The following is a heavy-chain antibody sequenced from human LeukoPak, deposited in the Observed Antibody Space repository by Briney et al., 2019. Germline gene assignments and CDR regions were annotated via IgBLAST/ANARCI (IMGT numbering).Heavy chain of an antibody. D-gene: IGHD3-22*01. Sequence: GASVKVSCKASGYTFTGYYMHWVRQAPGQGLEWMGWINPNSGGTNYGQKFQGRVTMTRDTSISTAYMELSRLRSDDTAVYYCALSNYYDSSGYPFWYYYYMDVWGKGTTVTISS. CDR2: INPNSGGT. J-gene: IGHJ6*03. V-gene: IGHV1-2*02. CDR1: GYTFTGYY. CDR3: ALSNYYDSSGYPFWYYYYMDV.